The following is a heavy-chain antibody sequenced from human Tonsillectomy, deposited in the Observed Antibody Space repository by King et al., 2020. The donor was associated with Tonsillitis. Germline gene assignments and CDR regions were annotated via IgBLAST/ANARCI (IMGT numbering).Heavy chain of an antibody. CDR2: INPNSGGT. J-gene: IGHJ4*02. D-gene: IGHD5-18*01. CDR3: AITLPWDTAAPFDY. V-gene: IGHV1-2*02. Sequence: VQLVESGAEVKKPGASVKVSCKASGYTFTGYYMHWVRQAPGQGLEWMGWINPNSGGTNYAQKFQGRVTMTRDTSISTAYMELSRLRSDETAVYYCAITLPWDTAAPFDYWGPGTLVTVSS. CDR1: GYTFTGYY.